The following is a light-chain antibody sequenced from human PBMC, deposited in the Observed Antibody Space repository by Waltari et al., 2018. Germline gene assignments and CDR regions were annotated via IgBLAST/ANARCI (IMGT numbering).Light chain of an antibody. CDR2: STS. CDR1: QTVSSTY. Sequence: EIVLTQSPGTLSLSPGDGATLSCRASQTVSSTYLAWYQQKPGQAPRLLIYSTSTRATGIPDKFSGSGSGTDFTLTISRLEPEDFAVYYCQLYDGSRTFGQGTKVEIK. J-gene: IGKJ1*01. CDR3: QLYDGSRT. V-gene: IGKV3-20*01.